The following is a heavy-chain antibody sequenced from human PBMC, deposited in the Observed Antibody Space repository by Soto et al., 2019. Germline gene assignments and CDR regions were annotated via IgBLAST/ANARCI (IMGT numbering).Heavy chain of an antibody. V-gene: IGHV1-69*06. CDR2: TVPVFDTS. Sequence: QVQLVQSGAVVKKPGSSVEVSCKASGGTFNGYGISWVRQAPGQGLEWMGGTVPVFDTSKYAPRFQGRVTITADKSTSTAYMELSSVRSEDTAIYFCARGVSNSGAYYPGPSAYDLWGQGTLVIVSS. J-gene: IGHJ3*01. CDR1: GGTFNGYG. CDR3: ARGVSNSGAYYPGPSAYDL. D-gene: IGHD3-10*01.